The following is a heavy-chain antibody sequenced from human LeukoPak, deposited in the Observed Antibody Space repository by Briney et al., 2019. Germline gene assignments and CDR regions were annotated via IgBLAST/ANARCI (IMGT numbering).Heavy chain of an antibody. CDR3: AKGTERYSKNFDY. D-gene: IGHD3-9*01. V-gene: IGHV3-23*01. Sequence: GGSLRLSCAASGFTFSSYGMGWVRQAPGKGLEWVSTISGSGGSTYYADSVKGRFTISRDNSKNTLYLQMNSLRVEDTAVYYCAKGTERYSKNFDYWGQGILVSVSS. CDR2: ISGSGGST. CDR1: GFTFSSYG. J-gene: IGHJ4*02.